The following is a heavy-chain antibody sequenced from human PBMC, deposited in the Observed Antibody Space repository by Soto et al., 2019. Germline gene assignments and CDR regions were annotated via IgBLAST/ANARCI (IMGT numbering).Heavy chain of an antibody. Sequence: GGSLRLSCAASGFTFSSYAMNWVRQAPGKGLEWVARIKSKTDGGTTDYAAPVKGRFTISRDDSKNTLYLQMNSLKTEDTAVYYCTTLRGYSYIYFDYWGQGTLVTVSS. CDR2: IKSKTDGGTT. CDR3: TTLRGYSYIYFDY. V-gene: IGHV3-15*07. CDR1: GFTFSSYA. D-gene: IGHD5-18*01. J-gene: IGHJ4*02.